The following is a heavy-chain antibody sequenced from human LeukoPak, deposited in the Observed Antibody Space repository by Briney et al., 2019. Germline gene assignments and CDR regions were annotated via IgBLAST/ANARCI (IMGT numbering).Heavy chain of an antibody. CDR2: ISTYNGDT. CDR3: ARDFNFHVDY. V-gene: IGHV1-18*01. Sequence: ASVKVSCKASGYTFINYGMSWVRQAPGQGLEWMGWISTYNGDTNYAQKFQGRVTMTTDTSTSTAYMELRRLRSDDTAVYYCARDFNFHVDYWGQGTLVTVSS. J-gene: IGHJ4*02. CDR1: GYTFINYG. D-gene: IGHD5-24*01.